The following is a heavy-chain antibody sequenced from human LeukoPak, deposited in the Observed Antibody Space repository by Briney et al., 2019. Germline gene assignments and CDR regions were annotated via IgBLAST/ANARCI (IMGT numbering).Heavy chain of an antibody. D-gene: IGHD3-3*01. V-gene: IGHV3-74*01. CDR3: VRDWDHYDFDS. CDR2: INGVGSDR. J-gene: IGHJ5*01. CDR1: GFPFSNYY. Sequence: GGSLSLSCAASGFPFSNYYIHWVRQAPGKRLVWVSRINGVGSDRIYADSVKGRFTISRDNAKNTVYLQMNSLRAEDTAMYYCVRDWDHYDFDSWGQGTLVTVSS.